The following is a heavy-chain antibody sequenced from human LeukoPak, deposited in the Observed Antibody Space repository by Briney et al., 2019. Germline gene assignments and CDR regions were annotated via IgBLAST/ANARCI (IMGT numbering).Heavy chain of an antibody. D-gene: IGHD1-26*01. CDR2: INWNGGST. Sequence: PGGSLRLSCAASGFTFDDYGMSWVRQAPGKGLEWVSGINWNGGSTGYADSVKGRFTISRDNAKNSLYLQMNSLRAEDTALYHCARGSVGATTAAYWGQGTMVTVSS. CDR1: GFTFDDYG. V-gene: IGHV3-20*01. CDR3: ARGSVGATTAAY. J-gene: IGHJ3*01.